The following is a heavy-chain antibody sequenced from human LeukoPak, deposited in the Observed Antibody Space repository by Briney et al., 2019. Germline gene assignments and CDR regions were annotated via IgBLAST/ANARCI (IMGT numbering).Heavy chain of an antibody. V-gene: IGHV4-61*02. Sequence: DPSETLSLTCTVSGGSISSGSYYWGWLRRPAGKGLEWIGRMYTSRSTNYNPSLNSRVTISVDTSKNQFSLTLSCVTAADTAVYYCAREALYLPPDLWGRGTLVTVPS. CDR1: GGSISSGSYY. J-gene: IGHJ2*01. CDR2: MYTSRST. D-gene: IGHD2-15*01. CDR3: AREALYLPPDL.